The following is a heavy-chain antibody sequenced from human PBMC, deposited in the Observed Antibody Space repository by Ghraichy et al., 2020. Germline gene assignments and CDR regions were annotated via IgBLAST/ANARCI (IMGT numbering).Heavy chain of an antibody. CDR2: IYTSGST. Sequence: SETLSLTCTVSGGSISSYYWSWIRQPAGKGLEWIGRIYTSGSTNYNPSLKSRVTMSVDTSKNQFSLKLSSVTAADTAVYYCARDEKCSSTSCYAFGPFDPWGQGTLVTVSS. J-gene: IGHJ5*02. CDR1: GGSISSYY. D-gene: IGHD2-2*01. CDR3: ARDEKCSSTSCYAFGPFDP. V-gene: IGHV4-4*07.